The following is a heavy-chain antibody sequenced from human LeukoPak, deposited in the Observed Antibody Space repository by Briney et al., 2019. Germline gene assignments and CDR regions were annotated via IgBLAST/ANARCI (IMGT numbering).Heavy chain of an antibody. V-gene: IGHV5-51*01. Sequence: PGESLKISCKGSGYSFTNYWIGWVRQMPGKGLEWMGIIYPGDSDTRYSPSFQGQVTISADKSISTAYLQWSSLKASDAAMYYCARVGARWGDYFDYWGQGTLVTVSS. CDR1: GYSFTNYW. CDR2: IYPGDSDT. J-gene: IGHJ4*02. CDR3: ARVGARWGDYFDY. D-gene: IGHD1-26*01.